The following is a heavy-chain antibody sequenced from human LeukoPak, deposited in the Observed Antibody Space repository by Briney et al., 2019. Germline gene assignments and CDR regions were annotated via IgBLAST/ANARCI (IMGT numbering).Heavy chain of an antibody. CDR3: ATDPGEIVPAAKGPRGDYCYGMDV. D-gene: IGHD2-2*01. V-gene: IGHV1-8*01. CDR2: MNPGNDYT. Sequence: GASVKVSCKASGFTFATYDVHWVRQATGQGLEWMAWMNPGNDYTASAQKFRGRVTMTGNTSISTAYMELSSLRSEDTAVYYCATDPGEIVPAAKGPRGDYCYGMDVWGQGTTVTVSS. J-gene: IGHJ6*02. CDR1: GFTFATYD.